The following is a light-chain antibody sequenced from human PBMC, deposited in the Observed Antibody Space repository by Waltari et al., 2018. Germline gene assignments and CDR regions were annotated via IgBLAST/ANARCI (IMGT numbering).Light chain of an antibody. V-gene: IGKV3-15*01. CDR1: LSIADN. CDR3: QQYNRWPLIT. Sequence: VMTQSPATLSVSPGERATLPCRASLSIADNLAWYQQKRGQAPRLPIYGASTRATGIPARFTGRGSGTDFTLTISSLQSEDSAVYYCQQYNRWPLITFGQGTRLEI. CDR2: GAS. J-gene: IGKJ5*01.